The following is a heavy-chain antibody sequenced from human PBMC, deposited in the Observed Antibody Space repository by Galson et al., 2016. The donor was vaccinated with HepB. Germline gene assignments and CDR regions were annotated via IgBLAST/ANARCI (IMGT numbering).Heavy chain of an antibody. Sequence: ETLSLTCTVSGDSITGSYWWSWVRQPPGKGLEWIGEIYHTGSTNYNPSLKSRVTISVDTSKNQFSLKLTSVTAADTAVYFCARSYGAGTCLYWGQGSLVTVSS. D-gene: IGHD3-10*01. V-gene: IGHV4-4*01. CDR3: ARSYGAGTCLY. CDR2: IYHTGST. J-gene: IGHJ4*02. CDR1: GDSITGSYW.